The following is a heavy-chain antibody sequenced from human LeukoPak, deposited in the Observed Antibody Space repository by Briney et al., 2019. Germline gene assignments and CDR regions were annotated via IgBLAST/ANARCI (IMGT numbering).Heavy chain of an antibody. D-gene: IGHD6-19*01. CDR3: ARGGGAAVAAFAHDY. CDR1: GYTFTSYY. Sequence: ASVKVSCKASGYTFTSYYMHWVRQAPGQGLEWMGIINPSGGSTSYAQKFQGRVTMTSDTSTSTVYMELSSLRSEDTAVYYCARGGGAAVAAFAHDYWGQGTLVTVSS. J-gene: IGHJ4*02. V-gene: IGHV1-46*01. CDR2: INPSGGST.